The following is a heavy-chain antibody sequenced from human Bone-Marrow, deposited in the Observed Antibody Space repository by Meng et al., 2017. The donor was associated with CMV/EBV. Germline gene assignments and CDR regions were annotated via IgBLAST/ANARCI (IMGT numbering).Heavy chain of an antibody. CDR1: GFTFSSYA. Sequence: GGSLRLSCAASGFTFSSYAMHWVRQAPGKGLEWVAFISYDGSNKYYADSVKGRFTISRDSSKNTLYLQMNSLRAEDTAVYYCTRDREGGASDCWGQGTLVTVSP. CDR2: ISYDGSNK. CDR3: TRDREGGASDC. D-gene: IGHD3-16*01. J-gene: IGHJ4*02. V-gene: IGHV3-30-3*01.